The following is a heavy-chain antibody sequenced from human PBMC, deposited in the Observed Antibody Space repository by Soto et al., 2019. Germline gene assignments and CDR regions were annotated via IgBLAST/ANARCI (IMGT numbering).Heavy chain of an antibody. CDR3: AKDGSGSYYWDIDY. D-gene: IGHD3-10*01. CDR2: ISYDGSMK. Sequence: PGGSLRLSCAASGFPFSTFAMHWVRQAPGKGLEWMAVISYDGSMKYYADSMKGRFTISRDNSKDTLYLQMNSLRAEDTAVYYCAKDGSGSYYWDIDYWGQGTLVTVSS. V-gene: IGHV3-30*18. CDR1: GFPFSTFA. J-gene: IGHJ4*02.